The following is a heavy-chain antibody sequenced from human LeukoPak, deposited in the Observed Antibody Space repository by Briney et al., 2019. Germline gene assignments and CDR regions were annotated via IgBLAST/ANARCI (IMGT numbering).Heavy chain of an antibody. J-gene: IGHJ4*02. CDR2: IYYSGST. CDR1: GGSISSHY. Sequence: ASETLSLTCTVSGGSISSHYWSWIRQPPGKGLEWIGYIYYSGSTNYNPSLKSRVTISVDTSKNQFSLKLSSVTAADTAVYYCARGRSYYFDYWGQGTLVTVSS. CDR3: ARGRSYYFDY. V-gene: IGHV4-59*11. D-gene: IGHD1-26*01.